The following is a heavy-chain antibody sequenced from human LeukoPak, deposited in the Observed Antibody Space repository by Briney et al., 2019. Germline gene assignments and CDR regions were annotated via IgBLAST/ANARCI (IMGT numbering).Heavy chain of an antibody. V-gene: IGHV3-23*01. D-gene: IGHD2-15*01. CDR1: GFTFSNYA. CDR3: AKTRGYCSGGSCYCDY. Sequence: GGSLRLSCAASGFTFSNYAMSWVRQAPGKGLERVATISTSGDTTYYTDSVKGRFTISRDNSKNTFYLQLSSLRAEDTAVYFCAKTRGYCSGGSCYCDYWGQGTLVAVSS. CDR2: ISTSGDTT. J-gene: IGHJ4*02.